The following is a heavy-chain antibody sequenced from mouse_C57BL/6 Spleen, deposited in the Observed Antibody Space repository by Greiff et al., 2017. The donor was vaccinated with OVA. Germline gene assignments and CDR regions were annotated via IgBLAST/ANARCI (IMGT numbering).Heavy chain of an antibody. D-gene: IGHD2-2*01. Sequence: EVMLVESEGGLVQPGSSMKLSCTASGFTFSDYYMAWVRQVPEKGLEWVANINYDGSSTYYLDSLKSRFIISRDNAKNILYLQMSSLKSEDTATYYCARVHMVTTNYFDDWGQGTTLTVSS. CDR1: GFTFSDYY. CDR3: ARVHMVTTNYFDD. V-gene: IGHV5-16*01. J-gene: IGHJ2*01. CDR2: INYDGSST.